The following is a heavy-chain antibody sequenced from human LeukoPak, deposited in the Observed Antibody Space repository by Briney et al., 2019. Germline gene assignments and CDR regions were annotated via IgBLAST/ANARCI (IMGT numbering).Heavy chain of an antibody. D-gene: IGHD3-10*01. CDR2: ISYDGSNK. CDR1: GFTFSSYA. CDR3: ARDLYYDGSGSDY. Sequence: PGRSLRLSCAASGFTFSSYAMHWVRQAPGKGLEWVAVISYDGSNKYYADSVKGRFTISRDNSKNTLYLQMNSLRAEDTAVYYCARDLYYDGSGSDYWGQGTLVTVSS. J-gene: IGHJ4*02. V-gene: IGHV3-30-3*01.